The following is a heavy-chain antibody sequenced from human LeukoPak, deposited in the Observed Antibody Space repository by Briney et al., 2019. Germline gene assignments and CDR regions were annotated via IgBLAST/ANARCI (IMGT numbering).Heavy chain of an antibody. V-gene: IGHV4-38-2*02. Sequence: SSETLSLTCTVSGYSISSGYYWGWIRQPPGKGLEWIGNIYHSGTTYYNPSLKSRVTISVDTSKNQFSLRLSSVAAADTAVYYCARDLDSSFWYVGAFDYWGQGTLVTVSS. CDR2: IYHSGTT. J-gene: IGHJ4*02. CDR1: GYSISSGYY. CDR3: ARDLDSSFWYVGAFDY. D-gene: IGHD6-19*01.